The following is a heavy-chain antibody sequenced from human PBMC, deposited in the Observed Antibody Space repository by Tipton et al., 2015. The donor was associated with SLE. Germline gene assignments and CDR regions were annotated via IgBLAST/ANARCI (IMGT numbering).Heavy chain of an antibody. CDR3: ARELYGDYEYFQH. J-gene: IGHJ1*01. V-gene: IGHV3-74*01. D-gene: IGHD4-17*01. CDR1: SFTFSSYW. Sequence: SLRLSCPASSFTFSSYWMHWVRQVPGKGLVWVSEIDPDGSRTNYADYVEGRFTISRDNAKNTLSLQMNSLRVDDTGVYYCARELYGDYEYFQHWGQGTLVTVSS. CDR2: IDPDGSRT.